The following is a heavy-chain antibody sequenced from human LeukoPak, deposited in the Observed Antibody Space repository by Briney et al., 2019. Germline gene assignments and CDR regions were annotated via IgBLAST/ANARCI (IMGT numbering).Heavy chain of an antibody. CDR2: ITSSGTT. CDR3: ARSATDSSSVDY. J-gene: IGHJ4*02. D-gene: IGHD6-6*01. Sequence: PGGSLRLPCAASGFTFSSHEMNWVRQAPGKGLEWVSYITSSGTTKYGDSVKGRFTISRDNAKNSLYLQMNSLRAEDTAVYYCARSATDSSSVDYWGQGTLVTVSS. V-gene: IGHV3-48*03. CDR1: GFTFSSHE.